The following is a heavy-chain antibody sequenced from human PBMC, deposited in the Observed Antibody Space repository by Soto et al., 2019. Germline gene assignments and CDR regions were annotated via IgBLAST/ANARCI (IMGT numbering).Heavy chain of an antibody. Sequence: PGGSLRLSCAGSGFTFSNAWMHWVRQAPGKGLEWVGRIKSKTDGGTTDYAAPVKGRFTISRDDSKNTLYLQMNSLKTEDTAVYYCTTDHPPSSSGYPKEYYYYYYGMDVWGQGTTVTVSS. J-gene: IGHJ6*02. CDR3: TTDHPPSSSGYPKEYYYYYYGMDV. CDR1: GFTFSNAW. D-gene: IGHD3-22*01. CDR2: IKSKTDGGTT. V-gene: IGHV3-15*07.